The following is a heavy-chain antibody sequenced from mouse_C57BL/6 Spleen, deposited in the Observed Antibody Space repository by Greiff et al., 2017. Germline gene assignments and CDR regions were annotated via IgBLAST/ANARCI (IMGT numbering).Heavy chain of an antibody. V-gene: IGHV1-19*01. CDR1: GYTFTDYY. Sequence: VQLQQSGPVLVKPGASVKMSCKASGYTFTDYYMNWVKQSHGKSLEWIGVINPYNGGTSYNEKFKGKATLTVDKSSSTAYMELNSLTSEDSAVYYGASSPTGVDPDDWGKGTTLTVSS. CDR2: INPYNGGT. CDR3: ASSPTGVDPDD. D-gene: IGHD1-1*01. J-gene: IGHJ2*01.